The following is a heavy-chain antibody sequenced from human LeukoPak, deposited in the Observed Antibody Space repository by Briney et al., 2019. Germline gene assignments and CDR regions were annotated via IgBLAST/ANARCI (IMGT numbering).Heavy chain of an antibody. V-gene: IGHV3-23*01. CDR1: GFTFSNYA. J-gene: IGHJ4*02. D-gene: IGHD2-2*01. Sequence: GGSLRLSCAASGFTFSNYAMSWVRQAPGKGLEWVSAISGGGGNTYYADSVKGRFTISRDNAKNSLYLQMNSLRAEDAAVYYCARRYCSSASCLFDYWGQGTLVTVSS. CDR2: ISGGGGNT. CDR3: ARRYCSSASCLFDY.